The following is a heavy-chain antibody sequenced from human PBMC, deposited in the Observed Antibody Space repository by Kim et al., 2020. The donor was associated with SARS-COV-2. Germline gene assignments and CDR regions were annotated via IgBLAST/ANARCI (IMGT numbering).Heavy chain of an antibody. CDR2: IYHSGST. CDR3: ARGIVVVPAAMTAAVFQWNWFDP. V-gene: IGHV4-38-2*02. D-gene: IGHD2-2*01. J-gene: IGHJ5*02. CDR1: GYSISSGYY. Sequence: SETLSLTCTVSGYSISSGYYWGWIRQPPGKGLEWIGSIYHSGSTYYNPSLKSRVTISVDTSKNQFSLKLSSVTAADTAVYYCARGIVVVPAAMTAAVFQWNWFDPWGQGTLVTVSS.